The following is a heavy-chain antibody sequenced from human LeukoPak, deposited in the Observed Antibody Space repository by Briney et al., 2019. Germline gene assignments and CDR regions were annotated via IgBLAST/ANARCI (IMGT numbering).Heavy chain of an antibody. D-gene: IGHD6-13*01. J-gene: IGHJ3*02. CDR3: ARPPSSWYSAFDI. CDR2: IYPGDSDT. Sequence: GESLKISCKASGYSFTSYYIGWVRQMPGKGLEWMGIIYPGDSDTKYSPSFQGQVTISADKSISTAYLQWSSLKASDTAMYYCARPPSSWYSAFDIWGQGTMVTVSS. CDR1: GYSFTSYY. V-gene: IGHV5-51*01.